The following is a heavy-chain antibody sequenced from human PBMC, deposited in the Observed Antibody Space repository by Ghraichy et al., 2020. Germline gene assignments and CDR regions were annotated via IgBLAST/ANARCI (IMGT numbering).Heavy chain of an antibody. Sequence: SQTLSLTCAISGDSVSSNSAAWDWIRQSPSRGLEWLGRTCYRSKWYNDYALSVKSRITINPDTSKNQFSLHLNSVTPEDTAVYYCARNSGSRTDYYYFGMDVWGQGTTVTVSS. J-gene: IGHJ6*02. CDR2: TCYRSKWYN. CDR1: GDSVSSNSAA. V-gene: IGHV6-1*01. CDR3: ARNSGSRTDYYYFGMDV. D-gene: IGHD1-26*01.